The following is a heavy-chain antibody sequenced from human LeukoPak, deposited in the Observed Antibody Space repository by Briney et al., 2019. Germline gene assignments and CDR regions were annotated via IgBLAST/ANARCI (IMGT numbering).Heavy chain of an antibody. J-gene: IGHJ4*02. V-gene: IGHV3-23*01. Sequence: PGGSLRLSCAASGFTFSSYAMSWVRQAPGKGLEWVSAISGSGGSTYYADSVKGRFTISRDNSKNTLYLQMNSLRAEDTAVYYCAKDRRGNYGSGALDYWGQGTLVTVSS. CDR2: ISGSGGST. CDR3: AKDRRGNYGSGALDY. CDR1: GFTFSSYA. D-gene: IGHD3-10*01.